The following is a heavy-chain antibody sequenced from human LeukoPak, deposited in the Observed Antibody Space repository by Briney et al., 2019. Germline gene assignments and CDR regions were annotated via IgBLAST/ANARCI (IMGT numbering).Heavy chain of an antibody. Sequence: PGGSLRLSCAASGFTFSNAWMSWVRQAPGKGLEWVGRIKSKTDGGTTDYAAPVKGRFTISRDDSKNTLYLQMNSLRAEDTAVYYCARDLHYYGSGSYFWGQGTLVTVSS. D-gene: IGHD3-10*01. V-gene: IGHV3-15*01. CDR2: IKSKTDGGTT. CDR3: ARDLHYYGSGSYF. J-gene: IGHJ4*02. CDR1: GFTFSNAW.